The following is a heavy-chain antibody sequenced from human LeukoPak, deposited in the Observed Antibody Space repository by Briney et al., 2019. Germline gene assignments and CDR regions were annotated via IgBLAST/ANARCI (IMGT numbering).Heavy chain of an antibody. Sequence: GGSLSLSCAASGFTFSSYSMNWVRQAPGKGLEWVSSISSSSSYIYYADSVKGRFTISRDNAKNSLYLQMNSLRAEDTAVYYCARVGLRIQLWLPVFDYWGQGTLVTVSS. CDR2: ISSSSSYI. D-gene: IGHD5-18*01. CDR3: ARVGLRIQLWLPVFDY. V-gene: IGHV3-21*01. J-gene: IGHJ4*02. CDR1: GFTFSSYS.